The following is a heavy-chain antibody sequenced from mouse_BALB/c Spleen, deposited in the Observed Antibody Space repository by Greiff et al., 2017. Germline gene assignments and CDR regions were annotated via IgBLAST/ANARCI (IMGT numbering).Heavy chain of an antibody. J-gene: IGHJ2*01. CDR2: ISNGGGST. Sequence: EVMLVESGGGFVQPGGSLKLSCAASGFTFSSYTMSWVRQTPEKRLEWVAYISNGGGSTYYPDTVKGRFTISRDNAKNTLYLQMSSLKSEDTAMYYCAREIHYYGLDYWGQGTTLTVSS. CDR3: AREIHYYGLDY. D-gene: IGHD1-2*01. V-gene: IGHV5-12-2*01. CDR1: GFTFSSYT.